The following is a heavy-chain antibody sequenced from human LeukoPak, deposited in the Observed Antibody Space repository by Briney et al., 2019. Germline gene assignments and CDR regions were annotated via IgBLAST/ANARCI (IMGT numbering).Heavy chain of an antibody. D-gene: IGHD3-10*01. J-gene: IGHJ4*02. CDR3: ARRMVGGVIRIFDY. CDR2: IYYSGST. Sequence: SVTLSLTCTVSGGSISSYYWSWIRQPPEKGLEWIGYIYYSGSTNYNPSLKSRVTISVDTSKNQFSLKLSSVTAADTAVYYCARRMVGGVIRIFDYWGQGPRVTVSS. CDR1: GGSISSYY. V-gene: IGHV4-59*01.